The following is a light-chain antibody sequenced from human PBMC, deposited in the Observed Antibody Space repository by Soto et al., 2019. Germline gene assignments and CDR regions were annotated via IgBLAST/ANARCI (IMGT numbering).Light chain of an antibody. Sequence: DIQMTQFPSTLSASVGDRVTITCRASQTTNTWLAWYQQKPGTAPKLLIYDASSLDGGVPSRFSASGSGTEFTLNIISLQPDDLATYYCQQYISYPYTFGQGTKVEIK. V-gene: IGKV1-5*01. J-gene: IGKJ2*01. CDR1: QTTNTW. CDR3: QQYISYPYT. CDR2: DAS.